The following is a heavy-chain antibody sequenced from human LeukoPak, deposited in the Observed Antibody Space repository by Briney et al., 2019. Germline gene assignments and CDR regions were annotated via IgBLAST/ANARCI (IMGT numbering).Heavy chain of an antibody. Sequence: GESLRISSKGSGYRFTSYWISWGRQMPGKGREWMGRIDSSESYTNYSPSFQGHVTISADKSISTAYLQWSSLKAPDTAMYFCAKPMTGAPDAFDIWGQGTMVTVSS. CDR1: GYRFTSYW. V-gene: IGHV5-10-1*01. CDR2: IDSSESYT. D-gene: IGHD3-9*01. J-gene: IGHJ3*02. CDR3: AKPMTGAPDAFDI.